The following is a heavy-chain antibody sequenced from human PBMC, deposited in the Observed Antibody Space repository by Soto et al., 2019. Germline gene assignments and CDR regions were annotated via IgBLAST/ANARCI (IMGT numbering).Heavy chain of an antibody. J-gene: IGHJ5*02. V-gene: IGHV2-5*01. CDR1: GFSLSTRGVG. CDR2: IYWHDDK. D-gene: IGHD4-17*01. CDR3: AHRDYGDYCPGDNMFDP. Sequence: QITLKESGPTLVKPTQTLTLTCTFSGFSLSTRGVGVGWIRQPPGKALEWLALIYWHDDKRYSPSLKSRLTINKDTSINQVVLTMANMAPVDTATYCCAHRDYGDYCPGDNMFDPGGQGTQVTVSP.